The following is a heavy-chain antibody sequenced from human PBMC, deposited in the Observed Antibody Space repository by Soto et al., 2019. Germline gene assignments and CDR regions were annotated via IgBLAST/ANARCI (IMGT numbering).Heavy chain of an antibody. D-gene: IGHD6-13*01. CDR2: ISAYNGNT. CDR1: GYTFTSYG. V-gene: IGHV1-18*01. CDR3: ARARPYYSNSWYVRAIDY. Sequence: KVSCKASGYTFTSYGISWVRQAPGQGHEWMGWISAYNGNTNYAQKLQGRVTMTTDTSTSTAYMELRSLRSDDTAVYYCARARPYYSNSWYVRAIDYWGQGTLVTVSS. J-gene: IGHJ4*02.